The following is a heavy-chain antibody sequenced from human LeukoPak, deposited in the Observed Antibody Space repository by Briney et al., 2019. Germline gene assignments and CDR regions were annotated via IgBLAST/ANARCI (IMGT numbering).Heavy chain of an antibody. J-gene: IGHJ3*02. Sequence: SETLSLTCTVSGGSISSTNYYWGWIRQPPGKGLEWIGSIYYSGSTYYNPSLESRVTISVDTSKNQFSLKLSSVTAADTAVYCCARRAIVGANDAFDIWGQGTMVTVSS. CDR1: GGSISSTNYY. CDR3: ARRAIVGANDAFDI. D-gene: IGHD1-26*01. V-gene: IGHV4-39*01. CDR2: IYYSGST.